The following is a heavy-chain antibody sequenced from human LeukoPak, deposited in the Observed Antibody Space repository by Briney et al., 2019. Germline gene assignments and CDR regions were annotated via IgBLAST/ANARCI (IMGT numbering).Heavy chain of an antibody. CDR2: IHPEGDEK. CDR1: VFTFGNFW. D-gene: IGHD3-22*01. J-gene: IGHJ3*02. CDR3: VRYYDPPVGDAFDI. V-gene: IGHV3-7*01. Sequence: GGSLRLSWVASVFTFGNFWMSWVRHSPGRGLEWVANIHPEGDEKYHVESVMGRFTISRDNAESSLFLQMNGLRAEDTAVYYCVRYYDPPVGDAFDIWGPGTMVTVSS.